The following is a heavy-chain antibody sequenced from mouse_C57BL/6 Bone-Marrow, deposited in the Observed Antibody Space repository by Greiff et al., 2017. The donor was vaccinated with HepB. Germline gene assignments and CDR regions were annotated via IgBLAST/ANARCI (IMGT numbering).Heavy chain of an antibody. CDR1: GYSFTGYY. CDR3: ARCPMDY. CDR2: INPSTGGT. Sequence: EVKLQESGPELVKPGASVKISCKASGYSFTGYYMNWVKQSPEKSLEWIGEINPSTGGTTYNQKFKAKATLTVDKSSSTAYMQLKSLTSEDSAVYYCARCPMDYWGQGTSVTVSS. V-gene: IGHV1-42*01. J-gene: IGHJ4*01.